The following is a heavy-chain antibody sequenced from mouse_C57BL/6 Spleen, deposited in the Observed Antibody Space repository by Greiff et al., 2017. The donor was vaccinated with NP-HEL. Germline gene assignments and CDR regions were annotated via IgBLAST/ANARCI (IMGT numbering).Heavy chain of an antibody. V-gene: IGHV7-3*01. CDR1: GFTFTDYY. CDR2: IRNKANGYTT. D-gene: IGHD2-12*01. CDR3: ARYKLTTPGAMDY. J-gene: IGHJ4*01. Sequence: EVKLLESGGGLVQPGGSLSLSCAASGFTFTDYYMSWVRQPPGKALEWLGFIRNKANGYTTEYSASVKGRFTISRDNSQSILYLQMYALRAEDSATYYCARYKLTTPGAMDYWGQGTSVTVSS.